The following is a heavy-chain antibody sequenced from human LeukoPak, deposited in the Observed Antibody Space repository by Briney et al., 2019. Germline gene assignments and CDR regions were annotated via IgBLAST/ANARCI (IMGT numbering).Heavy chain of an antibody. J-gene: IGHJ1*01. D-gene: IGHD1-14*01. CDR2: IKEDGSEK. Sequence: PRGSLRLSCAASGFTFSSSWMSWVRQAPGKGLEWVANIKEDGSEKHYVDSVKGRFTISRENAKNSLHLQMNSLRAEDTAVYYCARDRYFQYWGQGTLVTVSS. CDR3: ARDRYFQY. V-gene: IGHV3-7*01. CDR1: GFTFSSSW.